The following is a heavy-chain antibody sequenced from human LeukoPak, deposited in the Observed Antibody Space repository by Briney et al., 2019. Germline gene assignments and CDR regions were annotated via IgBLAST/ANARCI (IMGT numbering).Heavy chain of an antibody. CDR3: ASLRGDWTPVDY. CDR1: GVSISSYY. CDR2: IYYSGST. Sequence: SETLSLTCTVSGVSISSYYWSWIRQPPGKGLEWIGYIYYSGSTNYNPSLKSRVTISVDTSKNQFSLKLSSVTAADTAVYYCASLRGDWTPVDYWGQGTLVTVSS. J-gene: IGHJ4*02. V-gene: IGHV4-59*01. D-gene: IGHD2-21*02.